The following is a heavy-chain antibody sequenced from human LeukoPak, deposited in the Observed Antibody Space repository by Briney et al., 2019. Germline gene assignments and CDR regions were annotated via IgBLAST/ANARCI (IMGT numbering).Heavy chain of an antibody. J-gene: IGHJ5*01. CDR2: MNPNSGNT. Sequence: GASVKVSCKASGYTFTIYDINWVRQATGQGLEWMGWMNPNSGNTVFAQKFQGRVTLTSNTSITTAYMELSSLRSEDTAIYYCARGYNWFDSWGQGTLVTVSS. CDR1: GYTFTIYD. CDR3: ARGYNWFDS. D-gene: IGHD1-14*01. V-gene: IGHV1-8*03.